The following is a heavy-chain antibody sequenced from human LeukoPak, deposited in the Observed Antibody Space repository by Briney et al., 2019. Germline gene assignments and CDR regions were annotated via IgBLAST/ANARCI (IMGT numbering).Heavy chain of an antibody. Sequence: NTGGSLRLSCAASGFTFSSYSMNWVRQAPGKGLEWVSSISSSSYIYYADSVKGRFTISRDNAKNSLYLQMNSLRAEDTAVHYCARKGFDYYDSSGYFLIDYWGQGTLVTVSS. CDR3: ARKGFDYYDSSGYFLIDY. D-gene: IGHD3-22*01. CDR1: GFTFSSYS. CDR2: ISSSSYI. V-gene: IGHV3-21*01. J-gene: IGHJ4*02.